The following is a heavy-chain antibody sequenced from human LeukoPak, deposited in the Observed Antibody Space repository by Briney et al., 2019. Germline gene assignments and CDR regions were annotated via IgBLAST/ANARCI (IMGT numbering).Heavy chain of an antibody. CDR3: AKDWTTVVTPKGYYFDS. CDR2: ISTTGGSA. J-gene: IGHJ4*02. CDR1: GFSFNNYA. V-gene: IGHV3-23*01. Sequence: GGSLRLSCAASGFSFNNYAMSWVRQAPGKGLEWVSAISTTGGSAYYADSVKGRFTVSRDNSKNTLSLQMDSLRVEDTALYYCAKDWTTVVTPKGYYFDSWGQGTLVTVSS. D-gene: IGHD4-23*01.